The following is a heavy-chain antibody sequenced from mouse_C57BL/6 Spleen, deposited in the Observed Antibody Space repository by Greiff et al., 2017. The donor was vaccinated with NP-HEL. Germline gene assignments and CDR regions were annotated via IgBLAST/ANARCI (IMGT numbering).Heavy chain of an antibody. Sequence: EVQGVESGGDLVKPGGSLKLSCAASGFTFSSYGMSWVRQTPDKRLEWVATISSGGSYTYYPDSVKGRFTISRDNAKNTLYLQMSSLKSEDTAMYYCARHWLRLLYAMDYWGQGTSVTVSS. D-gene: IGHD3-2*02. J-gene: IGHJ4*01. CDR1: GFTFSSYG. CDR2: ISSGGSYT. V-gene: IGHV5-6*01. CDR3: ARHWLRLLYAMDY.